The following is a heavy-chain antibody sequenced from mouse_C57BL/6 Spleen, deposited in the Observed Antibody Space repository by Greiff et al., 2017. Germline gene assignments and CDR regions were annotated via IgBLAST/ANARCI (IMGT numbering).Heavy chain of an antibody. D-gene: IGHD1-1*01. CDR1: GFTFSNYW. J-gene: IGHJ4*01. CDR3: TGLLRGAMDY. Sequence: EVKVEESGGGLVQPGGSMKLSCVASGFTFSNYWMNWVRQSPEKGLEWVAQIRLKSDNYATHYAESVKGRFTISRDDSKSSVYLQINNLRAEDTGIYYCTGLLRGAMDYWGQGTSVTVSS. CDR2: IRLKSDNYAT. V-gene: IGHV6-3*01.